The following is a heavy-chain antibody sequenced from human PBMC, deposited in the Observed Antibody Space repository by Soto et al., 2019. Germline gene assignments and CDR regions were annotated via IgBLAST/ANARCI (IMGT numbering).Heavy chain of an antibody. CDR2: ISSSSSTI. D-gene: IGHD2-2*01. CDR3: GRGYCSSSGCSGGNDY. CDR1: GFAFSSYD. V-gene: IGHV3-48*01. J-gene: IGHJ4*02. Sequence: EVQLVESGGGLVQPGGSLRLSCAASGFAFSSYDMNWVRQAPGKGLEWVAYISSSSSTIYYADSVKGRFTISRDNAKKSLYLQMNSLRAEDTAVYYCGRGYCSSSGCSGGNDYWGQGTLVTVSS.